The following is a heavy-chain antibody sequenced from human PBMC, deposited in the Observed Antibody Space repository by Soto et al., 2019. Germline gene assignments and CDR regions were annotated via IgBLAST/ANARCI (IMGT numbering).Heavy chain of an antibody. D-gene: IGHD6-19*01. Sequence: PSETLSLTCTVSGGYISSSSYYRGWIRQPPGKGLEWIGSIYYSGSTYYNPSLKSRVTISVDTSKNQFSLKLSSVTAADTAVYYGVSRGWYDFFDYWGQGTLVTVS. J-gene: IGHJ4*02. CDR3: VSRGWYDFFDY. CDR1: GGYISSSSYY. V-gene: IGHV4-39*01. CDR2: IYYSGST.